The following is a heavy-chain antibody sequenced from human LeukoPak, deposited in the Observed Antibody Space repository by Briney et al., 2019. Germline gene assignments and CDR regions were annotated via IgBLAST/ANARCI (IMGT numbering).Heavy chain of an antibody. D-gene: IGHD3-22*01. CDR1: GYTFTGYC. Sequence: ASVKVSCKASGYTFTGYCVHWVRQAPGQGLEWIGRINPNADITTYAQEFQGRVTVTRDTSINTAYMELSSLRSGDTAVYYCVRSRLDGYDSGGYLYYFDYWGQGTLVTVSS. CDR2: INPNADIT. J-gene: IGHJ4*02. CDR3: VRSRLDGYDSGGYLYYFDY. V-gene: IGHV1-2*06.